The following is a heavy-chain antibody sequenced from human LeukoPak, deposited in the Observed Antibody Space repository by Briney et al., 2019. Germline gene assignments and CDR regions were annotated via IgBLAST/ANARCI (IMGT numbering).Heavy chain of an antibody. D-gene: IGHD6-13*01. V-gene: IGHV1-8*03. J-gene: IGHJ6*03. CDR3: ARGELAAAGGYYYYYYMDV. CDR1: GYTFTSYD. CDR2: MNPNSGNT. Sequence: GASVTVSCKASGYTFTSYDINWVRQATGQGLEWMGWMNPNSGNTGYAQKFQGRVTITRNTSISTAYMELSSLRSEDTAVYYCARGELAAAGGYYYYYYMDVWGKGTTVTVSS.